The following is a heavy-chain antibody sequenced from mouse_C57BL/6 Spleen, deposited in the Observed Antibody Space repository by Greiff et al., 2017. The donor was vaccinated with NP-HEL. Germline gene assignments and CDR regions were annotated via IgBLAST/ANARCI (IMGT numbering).Heavy chain of an antibody. V-gene: IGHV2-2*01. CDR3: ARMRDYDGDYYAMDY. CDR2: IWSGGST. D-gene: IGHD2-4*01. CDR1: GFSLTSYG. J-gene: IGHJ4*01. Sequence: QVQLQQSGPGLVQPSQSLSITCTVSGFSLTSYGVHWVRQSSGKGLEWLGVIWSGGSTDYNAAFISRLSISKDNSKSQVFFKMNSLQADDTAIYYCARMRDYDGDYYAMDYWGQGTSVTVSS.